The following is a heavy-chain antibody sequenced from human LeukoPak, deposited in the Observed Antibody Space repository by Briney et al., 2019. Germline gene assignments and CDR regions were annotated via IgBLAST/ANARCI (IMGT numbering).Heavy chain of an antibody. Sequence: SETLSLTCTVSGGSISSSSYYWSWIRQPAGKGLEWIGRIYTSGSTNYNPSLKSRVTMSVDTSKNQFSLKLSSVTAADTAVYYCARAAYYGSGARRGAFDIWGQGTMVTVSS. CDR2: IYTSGST. D-gene: IGHD3-10*01. V-gene: IGHV4-61*02. CDR3: ARAAYYGSGARRGAFDI. CDR1: GGSISSSSYY. J-gene: IGHJ3*02.